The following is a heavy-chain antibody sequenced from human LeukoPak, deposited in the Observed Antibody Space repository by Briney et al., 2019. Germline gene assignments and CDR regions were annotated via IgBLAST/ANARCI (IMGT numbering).Heavy chain of an antibody. Sequence: GGSLRLSCAASGFTFSNYEMNWVRQAPGKGLEWVANIKQDGSEKYYVDSVKGRFTISRDNAKNSLYLQMNSLRAEDTAVYYCARDSSGYHDYWGQGTLVTVSS. CDR3: ARDSSGYHDY. D-gene: IGHD3-22*01. CDR1: GFTFSNYE. J-gene: IGHJ4*02. CDR2: IKQDGSEK. V-gene: IGHV3-7*04.